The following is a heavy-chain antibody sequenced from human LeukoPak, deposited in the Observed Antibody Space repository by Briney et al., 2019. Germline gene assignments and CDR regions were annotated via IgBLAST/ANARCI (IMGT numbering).Heavy chain of an antibody. D-gene: IGHD6-19*01. CDR3: ARDSSGWYLGFDI. CDR2: ISSTSTYI. CDR1: GFTFSSYA. J-gene: IGHJ3*02. Sequence: GGSLRLSCAASGFTFSSYAMNWVRQAPGTGLEWVSSISSTSTYIYYADSVKGRFTISRDNAKNSLYLQMNSLRAEDTAVYYCARDSSGWYLGFDIWGQGTMVTVSS. V-gene: IGHV3-21*01.